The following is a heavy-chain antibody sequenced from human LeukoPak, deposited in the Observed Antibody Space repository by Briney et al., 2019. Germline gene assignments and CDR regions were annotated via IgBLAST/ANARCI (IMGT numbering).Heavy chain of an antibody. CDR1: GFTFSGYG. J-gene: IGHJ4*02. V-gene: IGHV3-23*01. D-gene: IGHD3-10*01. CDR3: AKDDAWIRFGE. CDR2: ISTSGSST. Sequence: SGGSLRLSCAASGFTFSGYGMTWVRQAPGKGLEWVSGISTSGSSTYYADSVKGRFTISRDNSKNTLHLEVISLTAEDTAVYYCAKDDAWIRFGEWSQGTLVTVSS.